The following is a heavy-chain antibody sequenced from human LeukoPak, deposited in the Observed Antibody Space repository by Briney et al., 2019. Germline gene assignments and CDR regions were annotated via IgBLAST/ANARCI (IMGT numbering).Heavy chain of an antibody. CDR1: GFTFSSYA. CDR2: ISGSGGST. Sequence: GGSLRLSCAASGFTFSSYAMSWVRQAPGKGLEWVSAISGSGGSTYYADSVKGRFTISRDNSKNTLYLQMNSLRAEDTAVYYCAKDPGKGWEQQLGYWGQGTLVSVSS. CDR3: AKDPGKGWEQQLGY. J-gene: IGHJ4*02. V-gene: IGHV3-23*01. D-gene: IGHD6-13*01.